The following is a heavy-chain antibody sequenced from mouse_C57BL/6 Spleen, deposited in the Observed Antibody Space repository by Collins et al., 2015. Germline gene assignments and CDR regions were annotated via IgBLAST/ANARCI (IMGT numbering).Heavy chain of an antibody. D-gene: IGHD1-1*01. V-gene: IGHV3-6*01. CDR3: ARSYHYYGSSRGGFDY. Sequence: DVQLQESGPGLVKPSQSLSLTCSVTGYSITSGYYWNWIRQFPGNKLEWMGYISYDGSNNYNPSLKNRISITRDTSKNQFFLKLNSVTTEDTATYYCARSYHYYGSSRGGFDYWGQGTTLTVSS. CDR2: ISYDGSN. CDR1: GYSITSGYY. J-gene: IGHJ2*01.